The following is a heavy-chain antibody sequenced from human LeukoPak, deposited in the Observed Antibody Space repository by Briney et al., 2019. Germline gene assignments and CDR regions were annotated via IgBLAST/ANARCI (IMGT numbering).Heavy chain of an antibody. D-gene: IGHD3-16*01. V-gene: IGHV3-21*01. CDR2: ISSSSSYI. Sequence: PGGSLRLSCAASGFTFSSYSMNWVRQAPGKGLEWVSSISSSSSYIYYADSVKGRFTISRDNAKNSLYLQMNSLRAEDTAVYYCARGANVLSNPFDYWGQGTLVTVSS. CDR1: GFTFSSYS. J-gene: IGHJ4*02. CDR3: ARGANVLSNPFDY.